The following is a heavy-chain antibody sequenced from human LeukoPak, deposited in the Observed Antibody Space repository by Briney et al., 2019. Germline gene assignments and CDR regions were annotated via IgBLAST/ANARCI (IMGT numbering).Heavy chain of an antibody. CDR1: GGSISSSSYY. J-gene: IGHJ6*03. D-gene: IGHD3-16*02. CDR3: ARSEGYHDPMDV. Sequence: PSETLSLTCTVSGGSISSSSYYWGWIRQPPGKGLEWIGSIYYSGSTYYNPSLKSRVTISVDTSKNQFSLKLSSVTAADTAVYYCARSEGYHDPMDVWGKGATITISS. CDR2: IYYSGST. V-gene: IGHV4-39*01.